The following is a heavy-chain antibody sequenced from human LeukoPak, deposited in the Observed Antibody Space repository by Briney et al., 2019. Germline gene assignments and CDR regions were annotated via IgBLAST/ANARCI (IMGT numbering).Heavy chain of an antibody. CDR1: GFTFSSYS. CDR3: ARDGYYDSSGYSGSV. V-gene: IGHV3-21*01. CDR2: ISSSSSYI. J-gene: IGHJ4*02. D-gene: IGHD3-22*01. Sequence: PGGSLRLSCAASGFTFSSYSMNWVCQAPGKGLEWVSSISSSSSYIYYADSVKGRFTISRDNAKNSLYLQMNSLRAEDTAVYYCARDGYYDSSGYSGSVWGQGTLVTVSS.